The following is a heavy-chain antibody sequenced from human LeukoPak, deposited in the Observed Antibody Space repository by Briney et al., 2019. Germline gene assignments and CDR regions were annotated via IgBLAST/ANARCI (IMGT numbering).Heavy chain of an antibody. J-gene: IGHJ4*02. V-gene: IGHV3-23*01. CDR3: AKSPFRYPFDY. Sequence: GGSLRLSCAASGFTFSSYAMSWVRQAPGKGLEWVSAVSSSGGSTNYADYVKGQFTISRDNSKNTVYLHMNNLRAEDTAVYYCAKSPFRYPFDYWGQGTLVTVSS. CDR2: VSSSGGST. CDR1: GFTFSSYA. D-gene: IGHD1-1*01.